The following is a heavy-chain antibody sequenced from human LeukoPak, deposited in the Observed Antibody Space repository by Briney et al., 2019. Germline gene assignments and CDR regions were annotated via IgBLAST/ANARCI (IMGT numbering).Heavy chain of an antibody. J-gene: IGHJ4*02. V-gene: IGHV3-23*01. D-gene: IGHD3-9*01. CDR2: ISGSGGST. CDR1: GFTFSSYA. CDR3: ARTTKEFDILTGYYFDY. Sequence: GGSLRLSCAASGFTFSSYAMSWVRQAPGKGLEWVSAISGSGGSTYYADSVKGRFTISRDNSKNTLSLQMNSLRAVDTAVYYCARTTKEFDILTGYYFDYWGQGTLVTVSS.